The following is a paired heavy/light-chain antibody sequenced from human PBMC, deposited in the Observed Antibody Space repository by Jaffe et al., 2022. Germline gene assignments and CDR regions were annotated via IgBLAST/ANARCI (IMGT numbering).Light chain of an antibody. CDR1: QGIRND. CDR3: LQHNSYPLT. J-gene: IGKJ1*01. V-gene: IGKV1-17*01. CDR2: AAS. Sequence: DIQMTQSPSSLSASVGDRVTITCRASQGIRNDLGWYQQKPGKAPKRLIYAASSLQSGVPSRFSGSGSGTEFTLTISSLQPEDFATYYCLQHNSYPLTFGQGTKVEIK.
Heavy chain of an antibody. D-gene: IGHD3-3*01. CDR1: GYTFTSYA. V-gene: IGHV7-4-1*02. CDR2: INTNTGNP. J-gene: IGHJ4*02. CDR3: ARDQTYYDFWSGYYREFEVDY. Sequence: QVQLVQSGSELKKPGASVKVSCKASGYTFTSYAMNWVRQAPGQGLEWMGWINTNTGNPTYAQGFTGRFVFSLDTSVSTAYLQISSLKAEDTAVYYCARDQTYYDFWSGYYREFEVDYWGQGTLVTVSS.